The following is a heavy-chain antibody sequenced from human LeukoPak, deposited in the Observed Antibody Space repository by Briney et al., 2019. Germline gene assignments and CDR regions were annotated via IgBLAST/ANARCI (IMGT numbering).Heavy chain of an antibody. J-gene: IGHJ4*02. D-gene: IGHD6-13*01. CDR2: IYYSGST. CDR3: ARLGAAAYYPFDY. V-gene: IGHV4-59*12. CDR1: GGSISSYY. Sequence: SETLSLTCTVSGGSISSYYWSWIRQPPGKGLEWIGYIYYSGSTNYNPSLKSRVAMSVDTSKNQFSLKLSSVTAADTAVYYCARLGAAAYYPFDYWGQGILVTVSS.